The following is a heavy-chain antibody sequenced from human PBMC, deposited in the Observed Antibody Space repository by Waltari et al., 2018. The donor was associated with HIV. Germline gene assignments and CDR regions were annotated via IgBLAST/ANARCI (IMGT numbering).Heavy chain of an antibody. Sequence: VQLAESGGGVVTPGRCVRRSCGPCGLNVTDFVLHWVRQAPEKGLGWVAVIWSDGKTRFYGDSIKGRFSVSRDNSNNTSSLQINRVTLADTAVYYCTTGRSSVVAAPPVQWGQGT. CDR2: IWSDGKTR. CDR1: GLNVTDFV. J-gene: IGHJ4*01. CDR3: TTGRSSVVAAPPVQ. V-gene: IGHV3-33*01. D-gene: IGHD6-19*01.